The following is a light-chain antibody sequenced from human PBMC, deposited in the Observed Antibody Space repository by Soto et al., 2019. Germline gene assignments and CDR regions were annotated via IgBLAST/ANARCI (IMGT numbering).Light chain of an antibody. CDR3: QQRSTL. Sequence: EIVLTQSPATLSLSPGERATLSCRASQSISSYLAWYQQKPGQAPRLLIYDASNRATGISARFSGSGSGTDFTLTISNLDPEDFAVYYCQQRSTLFGQGTRLEIK. CDR1: QSISSY. J-gene: IGKJ5*01. V-gene: IGKV3-11*01. CDR2: DAS.